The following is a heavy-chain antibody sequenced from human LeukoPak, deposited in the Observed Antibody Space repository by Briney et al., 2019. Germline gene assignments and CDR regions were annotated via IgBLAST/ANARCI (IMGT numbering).Heavy chain of an antibody. CDR3: ARNQRSSSSHFDY. D-gene: IGHD6-6*01. Sequence: GGSLRLSCAASGFTFSIYGMNWVRQAPGKELEWVSSISSSSSYIYYADSLKGRFTVSRDNAKNSLFLQMHSLRAEDTAVYYCARNQRSSSSHFDYRGQGTLVTVSS. V-gene: IGHV3-21*01. J-gene: IGHJ4*02. CDR2: ISSSSSYI. CDR1: GFTFSIYG.